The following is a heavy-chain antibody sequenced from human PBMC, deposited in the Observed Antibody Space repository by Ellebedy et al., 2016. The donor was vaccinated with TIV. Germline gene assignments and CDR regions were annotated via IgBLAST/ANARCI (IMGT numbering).Heavy chain of an antibody. CDR1: GYSFTSYW. Sequence: GGSLRLXXKGSGYSFTSYWISWVRQMPGKGLEWMGRIDPSDSYTNYSPSFQGHVTISADKSISTAYLQWSSLKASDTAMYYCARGSTMIVVEPRTEFDPWGQGTLVTVSS. D-gene: IGHD3-22*01. J-gene: IGHJ5*02. CDR3: ARGSTMIVVEPRTEFDP. V-gene: IGHV5-10-1*01. CDR2: IDPSDSYT.